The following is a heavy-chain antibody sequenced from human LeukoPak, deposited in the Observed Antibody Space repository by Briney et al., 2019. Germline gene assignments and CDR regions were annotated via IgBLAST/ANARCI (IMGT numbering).Heavy chain of an antibody. CDR2: ISPNSGGT. CDR1: GYTFTGYY. CDR3: ARALSYMQQLAEYFQH. Sequence: ASVKVSCKAPGYTFTGYYMHWVRQAPGQGLEWMGWISPNSGGTNYAQKFQGRVTMTRDTSISTAYMELSRLRSDDTAVYYCARALSYMQQLAEYFQHWGQGTLVTVSS. V-gene: IGHV1-2*02. J-gene: IGHJ1*01. D-gene: IGHD6-13*01.